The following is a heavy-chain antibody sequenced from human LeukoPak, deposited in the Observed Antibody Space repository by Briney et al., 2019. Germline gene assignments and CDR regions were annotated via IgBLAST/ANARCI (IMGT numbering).Heavy chain of an antibody. Sequence: QPGGSLRLSCAASGFTVSSNYMSWVRQAPGKGLEWVSVIYSGGSTYYADSVKGRFTISRDNSKNTLYLQMNSLRAEDTAVYYCARGAFDYYDSSGLYYFDYWGQGTLVTVSS. D-gene: IGHD3-22*01. CDR3: ARGAFDYYDSSGLYYFDY. V-gene: IGHV3-53*01. J-gene: IGHJ4*02. CDR2: IYSGGST. CDR1: GFTVSSNY.